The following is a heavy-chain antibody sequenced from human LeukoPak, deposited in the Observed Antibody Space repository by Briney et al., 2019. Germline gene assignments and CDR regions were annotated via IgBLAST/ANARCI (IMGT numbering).Heavy chain of an antibody. CDR3: ARHSVSYYYDSSGYYPGFFDY. V-gene: IGHV4-39*01. D-gene: IGHD3-22*01. Sequence: SETLSLTCTVSGGSISSSSYYWGWIRQPPGKGLERIGSIYYSGSTYYNPSLKSRVTISVDTSKNQFSLKLSSVTAADTAVYYCARHSVSYYYDSSGYYPGFFDYWGQGTLVTVSS. J-gene: IGHJ4*02. CDR2: IYYSGST. CDR1: GGSISSSSYY.